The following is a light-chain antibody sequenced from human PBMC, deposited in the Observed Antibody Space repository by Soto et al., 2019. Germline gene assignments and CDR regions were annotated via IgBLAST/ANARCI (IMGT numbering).Light chain of an antibody. CDR3: MQALQTPVT. J-gene: IGKJ4*01. CDR1: QSLLHSNGYNY. CDR2: LGS. Sequence: DIVMTQSPLSLPVTPGEPASISCRSSQSLLHSNGYNYLDWYLQKPGQSPQLLIYLGSNRASGVPDRFSGSASGTDFTLKISRVEAEDVGVYYCMQALQTPVTFGGGTKV. V-gene: IGKV2-28*01.